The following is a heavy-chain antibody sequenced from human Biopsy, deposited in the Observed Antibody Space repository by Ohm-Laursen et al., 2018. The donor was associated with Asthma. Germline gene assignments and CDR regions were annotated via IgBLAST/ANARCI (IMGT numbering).Heavy chain of an antibody. CDR3: AKRRGYSGHDNDY. V-gene: IGHV3-30*18. Sequence: SLRLSCLASGFMFRSFGMHWVRQAPGKGLEWVAVISYDGNHKFYEDSVKGRFTISRDNSKNTLYLQMNSLGTEDTAVYYCAKRRGYSGHDNDYWGQGTLVIVSS. CDR2: ISYDGNHK. CDR1: GFMFRSFG. J-gene: IGHJ4*02. D-gene: IGHD5-12*01.